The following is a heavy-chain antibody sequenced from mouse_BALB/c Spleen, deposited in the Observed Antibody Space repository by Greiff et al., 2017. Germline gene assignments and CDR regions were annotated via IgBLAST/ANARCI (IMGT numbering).Heavy chain of an antibody. CDR2: ISDGGSYT. Sequence: EVQLVESGGGLVKPGGSLKLSCAASGFTFSDYYMYWVRQTPEKRLEWVATISDGGSYTYYPDSVKGRFTISSDNAKNNLYLQMSSLKSEDTAMYYCARDPPFITTATGVLAYWGQGTLVTVSA. CDR3: ARDPPFITTATGVLAY. J-gene: IGHJ3*01. V-gene: IGHV5-4*02. CDR1: GFTFSDYY. D-gene: IGHD1-2*01.